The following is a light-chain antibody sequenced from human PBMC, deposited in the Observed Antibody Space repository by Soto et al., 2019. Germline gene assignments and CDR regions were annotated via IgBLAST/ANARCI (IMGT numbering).Light chain of an antibody. CDR2: DAS. J-gene: IGKJ4*01. V-gene: IGKV1-5*01. Sequence: DIQMTQSPSTLSASVGDRVTITCRASQSINIWLAWFQQKPGKAPKLLIYDASSLQSGVPSRFRGSTSGTEFTLTISSLQPDEFATYYCQQYNSYSRSFGGGAKVDIK. CDR1: QSINIW. CDR3: QQYNSYSRS.